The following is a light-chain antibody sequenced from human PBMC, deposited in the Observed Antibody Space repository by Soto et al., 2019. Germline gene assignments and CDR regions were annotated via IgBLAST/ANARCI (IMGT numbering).Light chain of an antibody. CDR2: EVS. J-gene: IGLJ2*01. V-gene: IGLV2-14*01. CDR1: SSDVGGYNY. Sequence: QSALTQPASVSGSPGQSVTISCTGTSSDVGGYNYVSWYQQHPGKAPKLMIYEVSNRPSGVSNRFSGSKSGNTASLTISGLQAEDEADYYCSSYTSSSTLVFFGGSKLTVL. CDR3: SSYTSSSTLV.